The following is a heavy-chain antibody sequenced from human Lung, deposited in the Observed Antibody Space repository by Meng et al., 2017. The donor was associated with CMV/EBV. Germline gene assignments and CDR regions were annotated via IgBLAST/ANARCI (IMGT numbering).Heavy chain of an antibody. D-gene: IGHD1-26*01. CDR2: IDDSGST. CDR3: ARGKQDAWELLAY. V-gene: IGHV4-4*02. Sequence: QGELQEAGPGLVKPWGTLSLPCGGSGVSISSNIRWTWVRQPPGKGLEWIGDIDDSGSTNYNPSLNSRISISLDKSKNHFSLKVNSVTAADTAVYYCARGKQDAWELLAYWGQGALVTVSS. J-gene: IGHJ4*02. CDR1: GVSISSNIR.